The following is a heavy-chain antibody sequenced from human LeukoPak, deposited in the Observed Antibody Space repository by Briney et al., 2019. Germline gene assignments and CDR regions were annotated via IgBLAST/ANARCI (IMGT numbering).Heavy chain of an antibody. J-gene: IGHJ4*02. CDR3: ARDKSVGATPFDY. CDR2: IKQDVSEK. D-gene: IGHD1-26*01. CDR1: GFTFSDYW. V-gene: IGHV3-7*05. Sequence: GGSLRLSCAASGFTFSDYWMGWVRQAPGKGLERVANIKQDVSEKYYVDSVKGRFTISRDNAKKSLYLQMNSLRAEDTAVYYCARDKSVGATPFDYWGQGTLVTVSS.